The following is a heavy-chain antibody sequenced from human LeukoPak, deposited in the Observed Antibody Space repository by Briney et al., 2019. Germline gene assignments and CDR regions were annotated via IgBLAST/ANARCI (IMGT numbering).Heavy chain of an antibody. CDR1: GFTFSSYG. Sequence: HPGGSLRLSCAASGFTFSSYGMHWVRQAPGKGLEWVAFIRYDGNNKYYGDSVKGRFTISRDNSKNTLYLQMNSLRAEDTAVYYCAKDKNYCSGGSCDTPNYYYYHMDVWGKGTTVTISS. CDR3: AKDKNYCSGGSCDTPNYYYYHMDV. CDR2: IRYDGNNK. J-gene: IGHJ6*03. V-gene: IGHV3-30*02. D-gene: IGHD2-15*01.